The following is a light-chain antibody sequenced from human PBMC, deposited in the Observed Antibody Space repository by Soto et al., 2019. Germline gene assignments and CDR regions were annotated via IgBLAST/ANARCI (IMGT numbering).Light chain of an antibody. V-gene: IGKV1-5*01. CDR1: QSISSW. J-gene: IGKJ1*01. CDR3: QQYNSYPWT. CDR2: DAS. Sequence: DIQMTQSPSTLSASVGDRVTITCRASQSISSWLAWYQQKPGKAPKLLIYDASSLESGVPSRFSGSGSGTECTLTISSLQPDDVATYDCQQYNSYPWTFSQGTKVEIK.